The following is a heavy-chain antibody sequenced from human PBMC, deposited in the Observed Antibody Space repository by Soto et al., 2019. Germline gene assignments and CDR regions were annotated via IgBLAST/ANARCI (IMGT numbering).Heavy chain of an antibody. CDR3: ARDQGIMDY. CDR2: ISSGGGTI. Sequence: EVHLVESGGGLVQPGGSLRLSCAASGFTFSSYEMNWVRQGPGKGLEWVSHISSGGGTIYYADSVKGRFYISRDNAKNSLYLQMTSLRAEDTAVYYCARDQGIMDYWGQGTLVTVSS. J-gene: IGHJ4*02. CDR1: GFTFSSYE. D-gene: IGHD3-16*01. V-gene: IGHV3-48*03.